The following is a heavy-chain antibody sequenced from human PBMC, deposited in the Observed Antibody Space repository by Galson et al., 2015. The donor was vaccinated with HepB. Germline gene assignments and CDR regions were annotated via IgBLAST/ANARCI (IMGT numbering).Heavy chain of an antibody. D-gene: IGHD1-26*01. V-gene: IGHV3-33*06. CDR3: AKSGSYYYYFDY. J-gene: IGHJ4*02. CDR1: GFTLKNYG. CDR2: SWNDGSKE. Sequence: SLRLSCAASGFTLKNYGMHWVRQAPGKGLEWLAVSWNDGSKEYYEDSVRGRFTVSRDNSKNTLYLQMNSLRAEDTAVYYCAKSGSYYYYFDYWGQGTLVTVSS.